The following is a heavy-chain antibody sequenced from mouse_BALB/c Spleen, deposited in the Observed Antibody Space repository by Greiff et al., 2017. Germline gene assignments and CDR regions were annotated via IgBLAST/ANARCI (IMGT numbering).Heavy chain of an antibody. Sequence: RVESGPGLVAPSQSLSITCTVSGFSLTDYGVSWIRQPPGKGLEWLGVIWGGGSTYYNSALKSRLSISKDNSKSQVFLKMNSLQTDDTAMYYCAKHGDGNYGYFDVWGAGTTVTVSS. CDR3: AKHGDGNYGYFDV. J-gene: IGHJ1*01. CDR1: GFSLTDYG. D-gene: IGHD2-1*01. V-gene: IGHV2-6-5*01. CDR2: IWGGGST.